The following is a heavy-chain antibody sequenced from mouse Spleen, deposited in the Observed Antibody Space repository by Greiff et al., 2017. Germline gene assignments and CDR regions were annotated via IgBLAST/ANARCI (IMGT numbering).Heavy chain of an antibody. V-gene: IGHV1-81*01. CDR3: ARNGGYGSSHEGYFDV. J-gene: IGHJ1*01. CDR1: GYTFTSYG. D-gene: IGHD1-1*01. CDR2: IYPRSGNT. Sequence: QVQLQQSGAELARPGASVKLSCKASGYTFTSYGISWVKQRTGQGLEWIGEIYPRSGNTYYNEKFKGKATLTADKSSSTAYMELRSLTSEDSAVYFCARNGGYGSSHEGYFDVWGAGTTVTVSS.